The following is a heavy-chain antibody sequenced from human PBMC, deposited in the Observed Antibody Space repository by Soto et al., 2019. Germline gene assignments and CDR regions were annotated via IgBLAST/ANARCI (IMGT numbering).Heavy chain of an antibody. CDR1: GFTFNNYA. V-gene: IGHV3-23*01. CDR3: AKDRAPYARSCSTA. Sequence: GGSLRLSCAASGFTFNNYAMTWVRQTPGKGLEWVSSISGSGTSTFYADSVRGRFTISRDNSEEELHLQMNTLRADDTAVYYCAKDRAPYARSCSTARGQGVQVTGSS. D-gene: IGHD2-2*01. CDR2: ISGSGTST. J-gene: IGHJ4*02.